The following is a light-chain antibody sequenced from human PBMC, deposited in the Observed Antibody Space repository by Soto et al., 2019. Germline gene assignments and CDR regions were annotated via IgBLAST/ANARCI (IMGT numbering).Light chain of an antibody. J-gene: IGLJ2*01. V-gene: IGLV2-14*03. Sequence: QSVLTQPASVSGSPGQSITIFCTGTSSDIGIYNFVSWYQQHPGKAPKLLIYNVSNRPSGVSNRFSGSKSGNTASLTISGLQAEDEAYYYCSSYTTSTFFILFGGGTKLTVL. CDR1: SSDIGIYNF. CDR2: NVS. CDR3: SSYTTSTFFIL.